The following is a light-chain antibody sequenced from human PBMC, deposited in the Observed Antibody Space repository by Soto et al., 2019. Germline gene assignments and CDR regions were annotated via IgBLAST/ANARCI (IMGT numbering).Light chain of an antibody. CDR3: KQYHDWPLT. J-gene: IGKJ4*01. V-gene: IGKV3D-15*01. Sequence: EIVMTQSPATLSVSPGERATLSCRASQSVRSNFAWYQQRPAQAPRLLIYDVSTRATGVPTRFSGSGSGTEFTLTISSLPSEDFAVYYCKQYHDWPLTFGGGTRVEIK. CDR2: DVS. CDR1: QSVRSN.